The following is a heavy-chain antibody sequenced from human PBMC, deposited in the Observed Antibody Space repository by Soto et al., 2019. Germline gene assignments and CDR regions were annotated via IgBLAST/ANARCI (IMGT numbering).Heavy chain of an antibody. D-gene: IGHD2-15*01. CDR1: GFPFSSYA. J-gene: IGHJ4*02. Sequence: GGSLRLSCAASGFPFSSYAMSWVRQAPGKGLEWVSAISGSGGSTYYADSVKGRFTISRDNSKNTLYLQMNSLRAEDTAVYYCAKDNCSGGSCYYFDYWGQGTLVTVSS. CDR3: AKDNCSGGSCYYFDY. V-gene: IGHV3-23*01. CDR2: ISGSGGST.